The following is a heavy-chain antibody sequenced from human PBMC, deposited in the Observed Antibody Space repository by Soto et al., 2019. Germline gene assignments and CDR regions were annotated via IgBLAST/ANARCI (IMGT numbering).Heavy chain of an antibody. CDR2: ISSSGNYI. J-gene: IGHJ3*02. CDR3: AREVKSTGGPDGFDI. CDR1: GFSISSYE. Sequence: VGSLRLSCAASGFSISSYEMNWVRQAPGKGLEWVSAISSSGNYIYYADSVKGRFTISRVSAKNSLFLQMNSLRAADTALYYCAREVKSTGGPDGFDIWGQGTMVTVPS. V-gene: IGHV3-21*01. D-gene: IGHD2-15*01.